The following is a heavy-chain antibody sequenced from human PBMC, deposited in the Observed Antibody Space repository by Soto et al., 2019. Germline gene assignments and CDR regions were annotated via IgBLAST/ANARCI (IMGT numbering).Heavy chain of an antibody. Sequence: PGGSLRLSCAASGFTFSSYGMHWVRQAPGKGLEWVAVISYDGSNKYYADSVKGRFTISRDNSKNTLYLQMNSLRAEDTAVYYCAKERAEQSDFDYWGQGTLVTVS. CDR3: AKERAEQSDFDY. J-gene: IGHJ4*02. CDR2: ISYDGSNK. D-gene: IGHD6-13*01. V-gene: IGHV3-30*18. CDR1: GFTFSSYG.